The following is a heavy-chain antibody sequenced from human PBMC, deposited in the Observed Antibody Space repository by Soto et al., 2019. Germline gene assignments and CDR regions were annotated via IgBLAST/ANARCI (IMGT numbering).Heavy chain of an antibody. CDR1: GGTFSSYT. V-gene: IGHV1-69*02. CDR3: ARTPWTGTTTHGY. D-gene: IGHD1-1*01. CDR2: IIPILGIA. Sequence: SVKVSCKASGGTFSSYTISWVRQAPGQGLEWMGRIIPILGIANYAQKFQGRVTITADKSTSTAYMELSSLRSEDTAVYYSARTPWTGTTTHGYWGQGTLVTVSS. J-gene: IGHJ4*02.